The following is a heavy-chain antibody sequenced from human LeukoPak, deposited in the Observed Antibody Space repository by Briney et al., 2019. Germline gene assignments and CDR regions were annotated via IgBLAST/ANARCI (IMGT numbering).Heavy chain of an antibody. D-gene: IGHD1-1*01. CDR2: INPSGGST. CDR3: ARALRTGTTLRACGY. J-gene: IGHJ4*02. V-gene: IGHV1-46*01. Sequence: ASVKVSCKASGYTFTSYYMHWVRQAPGQGLEWMGIINPSGGSTSYAQKFQGRVTMTRDTSTSTVYMELSSLRSEDTAMYYCARALRTGTTLRACGYWGQGTLVTVSS. CDR1: GYTFTSYY.